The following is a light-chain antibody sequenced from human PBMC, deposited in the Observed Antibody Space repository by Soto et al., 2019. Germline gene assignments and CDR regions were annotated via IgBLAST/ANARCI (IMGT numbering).Light chain of an antibody. CDR3: QQYVSSPPSWT. Sequence: ETVLTQSPGTLSLSPGERATLSCRASQSVSSSYLAWYQQKPGQAPRLLIYGASSRATGIPDRFSGSGSGTDFTLTISRLEHEEFAVYYCQQYVSSPPSWTFGQGTKVEI. J-gene: IGKJ1*01. CDR2: GAS. V-gene: IGKV3-20*01. CDR1: QSVSSSY.